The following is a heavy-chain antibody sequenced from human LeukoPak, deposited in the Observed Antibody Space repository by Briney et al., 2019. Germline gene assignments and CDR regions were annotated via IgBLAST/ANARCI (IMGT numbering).Heavy chain of an antibody. CDR3: ARVSHSNFDYYYGMDV. CDR2: INHSGST. J-gene: IGHJ6*02. D-gene: IGHD4-11*01. V-gene: IGHV4-34*01. CDR1: GGSFSGYY. Sequence: SETLSLTCAVYGGSFSGYYWSWIRQPPGKGLEWIGEINHSGSTNYNPSLKSRVTISVDTSKNQFPLKLSSVTAADTAVYCCARVSHSNFDYYYGMDVWGQGTTVTVSS.